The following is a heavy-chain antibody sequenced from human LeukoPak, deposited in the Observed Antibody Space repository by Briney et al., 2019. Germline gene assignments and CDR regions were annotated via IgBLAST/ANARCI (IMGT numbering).Heavy chain of an antibody. J-gene: IGHJ6*02. Sequence: PSETLSLTCAVYGGSFSGYYWSWIRQPAGKELEWIGEINHSGSTNYNPSLKSRVTISVDTSKNQFSLKLSSVTAADTAVYYCARRRRNYGYYYYYGMDVWGQGTTVTVSS. CDR1: GGSFSGYY. V-gene: IGHV4-34*01. CDR3: ARRRRNYGYYYYYGMDV. CDR2: INHSGST. D-gene: IGHD4-11*01.